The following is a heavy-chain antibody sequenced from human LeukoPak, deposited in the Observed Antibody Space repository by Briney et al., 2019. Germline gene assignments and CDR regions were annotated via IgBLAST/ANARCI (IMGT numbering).Heavy chain of an antibody. Sequence: SVKVSCKASGGTFSSYAISWVRQAPGQGLEWMGGIIPIFGTANYAQKFQGRVTITADESTSTAYMELSSLRSEDTAVYYCAGGGYDFWSGYSNAFDIWGQGTMVTVSS. V-gene: IGHV1-69*13. CDR1: GGTFSSYA. D-gene: IGHD3-3*01. CDR3: AGGGYDFWSGYSNAFDI. J-gene: IGHJ3*02. CDR2: IIPIFGTA.